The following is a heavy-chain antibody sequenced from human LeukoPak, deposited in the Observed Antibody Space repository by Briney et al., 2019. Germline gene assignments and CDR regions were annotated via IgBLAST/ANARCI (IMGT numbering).Heavy chain of an antibody. V-gene: IGHV3-66*01. CDR3: ARDYYGSGSYYNFHIPRNWFDP. Sequence: PGGSLRLSCAASGFTVSSNYMSWVRQAPGKGLEWVSVIYSGGSTYYADSVKGRFTISRDNSKNTLYLQMNSLRAEDTAVYYCARDYYGSGSYYNFHIPRNWFDPWGQGTLVTVSS. J-gene: IGHJ5*02. CDR1: GFTVSSNY. CDR2: IYSGGST. D-gene: IGHD3-10*01.